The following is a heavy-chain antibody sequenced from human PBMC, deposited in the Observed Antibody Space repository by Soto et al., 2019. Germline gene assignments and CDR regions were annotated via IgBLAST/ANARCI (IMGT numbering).Heavy chain of an antibody. V-gene: IGHV3-23*01. Sequence: GGSLRLSCAASGFTFNSYAMSWVRQAPGKGLEWVSAISGSGGSTYYADSVKGRFTISRDNSKNTLYLQMNSLRPEDTAVYYCAKDPPRSSVTTKNYYYYGMDVWGQGTTVTVSS. D-gene: IGHD4-17*01. CDR2: ISGSGGST. CDR3: AKDPPRSSVTTKNYYYYGMDV. J-gene: IGHJ6*02. CDR1: GFTFNSYA.